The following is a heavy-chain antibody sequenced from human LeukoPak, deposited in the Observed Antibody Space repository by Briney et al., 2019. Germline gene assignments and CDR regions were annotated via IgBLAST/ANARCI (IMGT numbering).Heavy chain of an antibody. Sequence: PSEPLSLTCTVSGDSITNYYWSWLRQPPGKGLEGIGYFYYSGRTNYNPSLKSRVTISVDTSKDQISLKLSSVTAADTAVYYCARGGDTYYYDSSGRRNAFDFWGQGTMVTVS. D-gene: IGHD3-22*01. CDR1: GDSITNYY. J-gene: IGHJ3*01. V-gene: IGHV4-59*01. CDR2: FYYSGRT. CDR3: ARGGDTYYYDSSGRRNAFDF.